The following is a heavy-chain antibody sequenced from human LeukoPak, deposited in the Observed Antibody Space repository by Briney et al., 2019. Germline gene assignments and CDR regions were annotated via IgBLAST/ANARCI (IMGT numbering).Heavy chain of an antibody. CDR3: ARDPGLRDYYYMDV. D-gene: IGHD3-16*01. J-gene: IGHJ6*03. Sequence: GASVKVSCKASGYTFTGYYMHWVRQAPGQGLEWMGWINPNSGGTNYAQKFQGRVTMTRDTSISTAYMELSRLRSDDTAVYYCARDPGLRDYYYMDVWGKGTTVTVSS. CDR1: GYTFTGYY. V-gene: IGHV1-2*02. CDR2: INPNSGGT.